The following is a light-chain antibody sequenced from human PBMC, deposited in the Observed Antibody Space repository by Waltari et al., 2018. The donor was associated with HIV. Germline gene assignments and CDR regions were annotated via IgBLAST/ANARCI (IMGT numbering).Light chain of an antibody. V-gene: IGLV1-44*01. J-gene: IGLJ2*01. Sequence: QSVLTQPPSASGTPGQRVTIACSGRGFKIGSNAVNWYQQLPGTAPKLLIYSHNQRPSGVPDRFSGSKSGTSASLAISGLQSEDEATYYCVTWDDTLQGRVFGGGTKLTVL. CDR1: GFKIGSNA. CDR3: VTWDDTLQGRV. CDR2: SHN.